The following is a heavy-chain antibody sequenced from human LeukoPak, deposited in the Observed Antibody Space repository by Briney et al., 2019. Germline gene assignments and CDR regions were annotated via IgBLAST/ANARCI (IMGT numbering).Heavy chain of an antibody. CDR3: VCSPTIILPPFFDY. D-gene: IGHD1-14*01. J-gene: IGHJ4*02. CDR2: ISGSGGST. CDR1: GFTFSSYA. V-gene: IGHV3-23*01. Sequence: PGGSLRLSCAASGFTFSSYAMSWVRQAPGKGLEWVSAISGSGGSTYYADSVKGRFTISRDNSKNTLYLQMNSLRAEDTAVYYCVCSPTIILPPFFDYWGQGTLVTVSS.